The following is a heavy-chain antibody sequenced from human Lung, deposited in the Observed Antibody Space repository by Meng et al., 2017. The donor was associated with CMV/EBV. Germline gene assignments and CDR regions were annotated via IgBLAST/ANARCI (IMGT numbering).Heavy chain of an antibody. CDR3: TTDWYYYDSSGRRWFDY. V-gene: IGHV3-15*01. J-gene: IGHJ4*02. CDR1: GFTFSNVW. D-gene: IGHD3-22*01. CDR2: IKSKTDGGTT. Sequence: GESLKISCAASGFTFSNVWMSWVRQAPGKGLEWVGRIKSKTDGGTTDYAAPVKGRFTISRDDSKNTLYLQMNSLKTEDTAVYYCTTDWYYYDSSGRRWFDYWGQGXLVTVSS.